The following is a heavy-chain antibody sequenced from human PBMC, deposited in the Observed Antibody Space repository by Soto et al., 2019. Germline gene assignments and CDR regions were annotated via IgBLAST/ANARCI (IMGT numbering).Heavy chain of an antibody. CDR1: GGSIISSSYY. CDR2: IYYSGST. D-gene: IGHD3-22*01. J-gene: IGHJ6*02. CDR3: ARRLYYDSSGFEGGGMDV. Sequence: PLETLSLTCTVSGGSIISSSYYWGWIRQPPGKGLEWIGSIYYSGSTYYNPSLKSRVTISVDTSKNQFSLKLSSVTAADTAVYYCARRLYYDSSGFEGGGMDVWDQGTTVTVSS. V-gene: IGHV4-39*01.